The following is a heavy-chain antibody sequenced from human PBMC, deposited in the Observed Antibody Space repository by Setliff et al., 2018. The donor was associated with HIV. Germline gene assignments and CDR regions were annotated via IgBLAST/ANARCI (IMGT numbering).Heavy chain of an antibody. CDR3: ARLSSVAMWGGGAFDI. CDR1: GYSFTSDT. J-gene: IGHJ3*02. D-gene: IGHD2-2*01. Sequence: GASVKVSCKASGYSFTSDTIHWVRQAPGQRLEGMGWINAGNGNTQYSQKFRGRVTCTRDTSAGTAYMELSGLGFEESAVYYWARLSSVAMWGGGAFDIWGQGTMVTVSS. CDR2: INAGNGNT. V-gene: IGHV1-3*01.